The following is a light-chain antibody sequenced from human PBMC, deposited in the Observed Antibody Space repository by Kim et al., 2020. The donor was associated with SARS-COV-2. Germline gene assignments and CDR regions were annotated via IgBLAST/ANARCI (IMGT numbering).Light chain of an antibody. J-gene: IGKJ1*01. Sequence: SPGQRATHSCRASLSVSSRYLAGYQQNPGRAPRLLIYGASSRATGIPDRFSGSGSGTDFTLTIRRLEPEECAVYYCQQYGSSPRTFGKGTKVDIK. CDR1: LSVSSRY. V-gene: IGKV3-20*01. CDR3: QQYGSSPRT. CDR2: GAS.